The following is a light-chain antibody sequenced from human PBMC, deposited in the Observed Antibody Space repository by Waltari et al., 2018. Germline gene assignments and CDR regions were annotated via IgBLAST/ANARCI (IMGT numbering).Light chain of an antibody. J-gene: IGLJ3*02. CDR1: TSNIGINT. CDR3: SAWDGSLNCWV. V-gene: IGLV1-44*01. Sequence: QSVLTQPPSASGTAGQRVIIPCSGSTSNIGINTVTWYQQLPGTGPKLLIYSDDQRPSGVPDRFSGSRSGTSASLAISGLQSEDEADYFCSAWDGSLNCWVVGGGTKLTVL. CDR2: SDD.